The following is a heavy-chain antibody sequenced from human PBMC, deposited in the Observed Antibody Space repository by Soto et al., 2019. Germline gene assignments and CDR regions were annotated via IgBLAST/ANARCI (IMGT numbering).Heavy chain of an antibody. CDR3: VRDFYSSGRNWHDVFDI. CDR1: GYTFTTYG. CDR2: VSGYSGDT. D-gene: IGHD2-15*01. J-gene: IGHJ3*02. Sequence: QVQLVQSETEVKKPGASVKVSCKASGYTFTTYGISWVRQAPGQGLEWMGWVSGYSGDTNYAQKLQGRVTMTTDTSTTTAYMELRSLRSDDTAVYYCVRDFYSSGRNWHDVFDIWGQGTTVIVSS. V-gene: IGHV1-18*01.